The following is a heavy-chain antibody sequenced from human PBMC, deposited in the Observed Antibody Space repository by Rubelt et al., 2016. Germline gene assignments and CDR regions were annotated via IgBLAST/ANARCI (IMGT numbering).Heavy chain of an antibody. Sequence: QLQLQESGPGLVKPSETLSLTCTVSGGSISSSSYYWGWIRQPPGKGLEWIGSMFHGGSTYYNPSLKSRVTISVDASKNQFSLKLSSVTAADTAVYYCTSLRDYFDYWGQGTLVTVSS. CDR3: TSLRDYFDY. CDR2: MFHGGST. J-gene: IGHJ4*02. V-gene: IGHV4-39*07. CDR1: GGSISSSSYY.